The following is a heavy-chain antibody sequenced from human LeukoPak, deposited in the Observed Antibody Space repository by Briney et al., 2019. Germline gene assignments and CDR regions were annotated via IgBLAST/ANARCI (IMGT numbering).Heavy chain of an antibody. J-gene: IGHJ6*03. CDR3: VRVEVRGYSYGPTYFYHMHV. V-gene: IGHV1-46*01. Sequence: GASVKVSCKASGYTFTSYYMHWVRQAPGQGLEWMGIINPSGGSTSYAQKFQGRVTMTRDTSTITAYMELSSLRSEDTAVYYCVRVEVRGYSYGPTYFYHMHVWGKGTTVTVSS. CDR1: GYTFTSYY. D-gene: IGHD5-18*01. CDR2: INPSGGST.